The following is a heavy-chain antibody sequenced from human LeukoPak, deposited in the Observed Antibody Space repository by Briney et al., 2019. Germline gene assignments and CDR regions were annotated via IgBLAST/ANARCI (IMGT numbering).Heavy chain of an antibody. J-gene: IGHJ6*02. Sequence: PSETLSLTCAVYGGSFSGYYWSWIRQPPGKGLEWIGEINHSGSTNYNPSPKSRVTISVDTSKNQFSLKLSSVTAADTAVYYCARGSDLYCSGGSCYRNRYYYYGMDVWGQGTTVTVSS. CDR1: GGSFSGYY. V-gene: IGHV4-34*01. CDR2: INHSGST. CDR3: ARGSDLYCSGGSCYRNRYYYYGMDV. D-gene: IGHD2-15*01.